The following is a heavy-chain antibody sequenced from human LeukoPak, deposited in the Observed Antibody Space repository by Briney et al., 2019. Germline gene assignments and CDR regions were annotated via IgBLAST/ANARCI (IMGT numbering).Heavy chain of an antibody. CDR1: GYIFSNYG. CDR2: ITGYNGNT. V-gene: IGHV1-18*01. CDR3: TRTGNGDYVSDY. Sequence: ASVTVSCKPSGYIFSNYGIAWVRQAPRQGLEWMGWITGYNGNTKYAQKFRGRVTMTTDTSTGTAYLELRNLKSDDTALYYCTRTGNGDYVSDYWGQGTLVTVSS. D-gene: IGHD4-17*01. J-gene: IGHJ4*02.